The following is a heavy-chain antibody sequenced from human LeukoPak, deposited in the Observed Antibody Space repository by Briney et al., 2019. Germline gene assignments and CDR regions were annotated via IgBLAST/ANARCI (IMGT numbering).Heavy chain of an antibody. J-gene: IGHJ6*03. CDR2: IYGNGGLA. D-gene: IGHD3-22*01. CDR3: ATGNLDGYYYNYMGV. CDR1: GFIFSSYE. Sequence: GGSLRLSCAASGFIFSSYEMHWVRQAPEKGLEYVSGIYGNGGLAYYAESVKGRFTISRDNSKNTLYLQMGSLRPEDTAVYYCATGNLDGYYYNYMGVWGKGTTVTVSS. V-gene: IGHV3-64*02.